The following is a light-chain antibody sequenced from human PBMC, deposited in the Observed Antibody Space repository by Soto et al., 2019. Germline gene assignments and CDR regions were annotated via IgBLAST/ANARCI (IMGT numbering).Light chain of an antibody. CDR1: SSSKW. J-gene: IGKJ2*01. V-gene: IGKV1-5*01. CDR2: DVS. CDR3: QHPSDFT. Sequence: DIQMTQSPSTLAASVGDTVTMTCRSSSKWLAWYQKKPGKAPKLLIYDVSNLERGVPPRFSGSTSGAESTLTITRLQPDDLGTYYCQHPSDFTFGQGTKVEIK.